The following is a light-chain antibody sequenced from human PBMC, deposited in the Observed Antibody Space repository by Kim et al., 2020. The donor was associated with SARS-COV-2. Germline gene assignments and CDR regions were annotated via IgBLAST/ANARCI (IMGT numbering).Light chain of an antibody. CDR2: AAS. J-gene: IGKJ2*01. CDR3: QQYYSYPQT. V-gene: IGKV1-8*01. Sequence: AIRITQSPSSLSASTGDRVTITCRASQGISSYLAWYQQKPGKAPKLLIYAASTLQSGVPSRFSGNGSGTDFTLTISCLQSEDFATYYCQQYYSYPQTFGQGTKLEI. CDR1: QGISSY.